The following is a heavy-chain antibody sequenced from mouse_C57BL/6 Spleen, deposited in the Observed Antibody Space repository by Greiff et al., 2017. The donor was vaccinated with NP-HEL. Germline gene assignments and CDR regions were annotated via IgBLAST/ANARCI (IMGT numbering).Heavy chain of an antibody. CDR2: ISYDGSN. Sequence: ESGPGLVKPSQSLSLTCSVTGYSITSGYYWTWIRQFPGNKLEWMGYISYDGSNNYNPSLKNRISITRDTSKNQFFLKLNSVTTEDTATYYCASYSNYYYAMDYWGQGTSVTVSS. V-gene: IGHV3-6*01. CDR3: ASYSNYYYAMDY. D-gene: IGHD2-5*01. J-gene: IGHJ4*01. CDR1: GYSITSGYY.